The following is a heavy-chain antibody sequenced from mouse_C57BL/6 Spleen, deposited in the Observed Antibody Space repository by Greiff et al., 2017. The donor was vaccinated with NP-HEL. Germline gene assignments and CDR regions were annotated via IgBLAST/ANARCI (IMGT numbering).Heavy chain of an antibody. J-gene: IGHJ1*03. CDR3: ARPREDRPNYYGRSYWYCDV. Sequence: QVQLQQSGAELARPGASVKLSCKASGYTFTSYGISWVKQRTGQGLEWIGEIYPRSGNTYYNEKFKGKATLTADKSSSTAYMELRSLTSEDSAVYFCARPREDRPNYYGRSYWYCDVWGTGTTVTVSS. CDR1: GYTFTSYG. V-gene: IGHV1-81*01. D-gene: IGHD1-1*01. CDR2: IYPRSGNT.